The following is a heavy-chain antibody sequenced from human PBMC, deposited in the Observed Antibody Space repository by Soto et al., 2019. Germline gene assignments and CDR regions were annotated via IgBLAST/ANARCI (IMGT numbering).Heavy chain of an antibody. Sequence: SETLSLTCTVSGGSISTYYWSWLRQPPSKGLEWIGYTHYSGSTNYNPSLKTRVTISVDMSKNQFSLKLSSVTAADTAVYYCASSSLYGMDVWGQGTTVT. CDR2: THYSGST. CDR3: ASSSLYGMDV. CDR1: GGSISTYY. V-gene: IGHV4-59*01. J-gene: IGHJ6*02.